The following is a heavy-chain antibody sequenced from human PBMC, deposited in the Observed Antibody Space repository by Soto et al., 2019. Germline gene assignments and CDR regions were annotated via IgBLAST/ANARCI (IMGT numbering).Heavy chain of an antibody. Sequence: QVQLVQSGAEVKKPGASVKVSCKASGYTFNSYGITWVRQAPGQGLEWMGWITRYNAKTKYTEKLQGRVTMTTDTAKSTAYMELRSLRSGDTAVYYCARLTLQTIGVVAASRGVDLWGQGTVVTVSS. CDR3: ARLTLQTIGVVAASRGVDL. D-gene: IGHD2-8*01. CDR2: ITRYNAKT. CDR1: GYTFNSYG. J-gene: IGHJ5*02. V-gene: IGHV1-18*01.